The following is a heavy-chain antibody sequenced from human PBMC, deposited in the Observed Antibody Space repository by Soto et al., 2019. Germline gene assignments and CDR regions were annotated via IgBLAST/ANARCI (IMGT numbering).Heavy chain of an antibody. CDR3: ARGALGSYYFDY. D-gene: IGHD3-16*01. CDR2: IKYDATST. CDR1: GFTFNNYW. Sequence: EVQLVESGGGLFQPGGSLRLSCAASGFTFNNYWIHWVRQAPGKGLVWVSRIKYDATSTNYADSVKGRFSISRDNAKNTVYLQMTSLRGYDTAVYYCARGALGSYYFDYWGQGTLVTVSS. V-gene: IGHV3-74*01. J-gene: IGHJ4*02.